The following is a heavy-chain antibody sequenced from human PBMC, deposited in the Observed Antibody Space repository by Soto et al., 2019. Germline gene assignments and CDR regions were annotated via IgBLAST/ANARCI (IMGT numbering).Heavy chain of an antibody. D-gene: IGHD6-6*01. CDR2: ISSSSSYI. Sequence: LRLSWAASGFTFSSYSMNWVRQAPGKGLEWVSSISSSSSYIYYADSVKGRFTISRDNAKNSLYLQMNSLRAEDTAVYYCARVGGSSSSYYYYYGMDVWGQGTTVTVSS. CDR3: ARVGGSSSSYYYYYGMDV. CDR1: GFTFSSYS. V-gene: IGHV3-21*01. J-gene: IGHJ6*02.